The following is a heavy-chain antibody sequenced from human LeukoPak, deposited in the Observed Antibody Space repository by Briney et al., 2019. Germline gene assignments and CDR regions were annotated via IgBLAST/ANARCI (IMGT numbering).Heavy chain of an antibody. J-gene: IGHJ4*02. CDR2: ISHSGTA. Sequence: SETLSLTCDVSGGSIDITNYWSWVRRAPGKGLEWIGEISHSGTANYNPSLRSRVAMSLDRGNNQFSLSLNSVTAADTAVYYCTRGSRPFCPFAYWGQGVLVTVSS. CDR3: TRGSRPFCPFAY. CDR1: GGSIDITNY. V-gene: IGHV4-4*02. D-gene: IGHD2-2*01.